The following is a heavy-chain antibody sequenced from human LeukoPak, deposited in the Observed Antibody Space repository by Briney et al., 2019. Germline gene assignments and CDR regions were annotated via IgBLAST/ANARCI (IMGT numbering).Heavy chain of an antibody. Sequence: ASVKVSCKVSGYTLTELSMHRVRQAPGKGLEWVGGFDPEDGETIYAQKFQGRVTMTEDTSTDTAYMELSSLRSEDTAVYYCATGGYSYPRIFDYWGQGTLVTVSS. J-gene: IGHJ4*02. D-gene: IGHD5-18*01. V-gene: IGHV1-24*01. CDR1: GYTLTELS. CDR2: FDPEDGET. CDR3: ATGGYSYPRIFDY.